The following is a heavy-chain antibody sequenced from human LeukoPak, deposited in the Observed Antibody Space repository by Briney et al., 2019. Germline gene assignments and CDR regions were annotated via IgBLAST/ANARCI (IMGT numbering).Heavy chain of an antibody. CDR3: ARDPRATGIDY. J-gene: IGHJ4*02. CDR1: GGTFSSYA. V-gene: IGHV1-69*05. Sequence: SVTVSCTASGGTFSSYAISWVRQAPGQGLEWMGGIIPIFGTANYAQKFQGRVTMTRDTSTSTVYMELSSLRSEDTAVYYCARDPRATGIDYWGQGTLVTVSS. CDR2: IIPIFGTA. D-gene: IGHD5-12*01.